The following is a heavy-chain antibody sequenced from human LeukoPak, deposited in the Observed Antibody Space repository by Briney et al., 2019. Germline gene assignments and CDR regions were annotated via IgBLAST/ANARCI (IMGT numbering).Heavy chain of an antibody. CDR2: LYSSGYT. J-gene: IGHJ4*02. CDR1: GFSVSSNY. D-gene: IGHD5-12*01. Sequence: GGSLRLSCAASGFSVSSNYMSWVRQAPGKGLEWVSVLYSSGYTKYADSVKGRFSISRDTSENTLSLQMNSLRAEDSAIYYCAAKGNGYTGTYVFAHWGRGTLVTVSS. V-gene: IGHV3-66*01. CDR3: AAKGNGYTGTYVFAH.